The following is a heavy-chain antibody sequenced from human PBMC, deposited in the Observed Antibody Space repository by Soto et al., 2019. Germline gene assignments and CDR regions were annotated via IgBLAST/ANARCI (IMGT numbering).Heavy chain of an antibody. V-gene: IGHV1-2*02. CDR1: GYTFTDYY. D-gene: IGHD1-1*01. CDR3: ARGRTGTTSYFDY. CDR2: INPNSGGT. J-gene: IGHJ4*02. Sequence: QVQLVQSGAEVKKPGASVKVSCKASGYTFTDYYLHWVRQDPGQGLEWMGWINPNSGGTNYAQKFQGRVTMTRDTSISTAYMELSRLRSDDTAVYYCARGRTGTTSYFDYWGQGNLVTVSS.